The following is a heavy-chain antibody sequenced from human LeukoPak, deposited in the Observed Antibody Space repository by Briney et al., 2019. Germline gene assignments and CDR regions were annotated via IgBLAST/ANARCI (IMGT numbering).Heavy chain of an antibody. CDR2: TYYRSKWYS. Sequence: SQTLSLTCAISGDSVSSINGAWNWVRQSPSRGLEWLGRTYYRSKWYSDYAVPIQGRISINPDTSKNQFTLHLFSVTPDDTAVYYCARDVATTGWYTFDYWGQGTRVTVSS. CDR3: ARDVATTGWYTFDY. CDR1: GDSVSSINGA. V-gene: IGHV6-1*01. J-gene: IGHJ4*02. D-gene: IGHD6-19*01.